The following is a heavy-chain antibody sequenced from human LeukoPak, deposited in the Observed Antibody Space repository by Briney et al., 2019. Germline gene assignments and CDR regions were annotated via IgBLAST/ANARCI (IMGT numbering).Heavy chain of an antibody. J-gene: IGHJ4*02. V-gene: IGHV1-2*02. CDR1: GYTFTSNY. D-gene: IGHD3-10*01. Sequence: ASVKVSCKAFGYTFTSNYMHWVRQAPGQGLEWMGWINPNSGGTNYAQKFQGRVTMTRDTSISTAYMELSRLRSDDTAVYYCARDSYGSGSFDYWGQGTLVTVSS. CDR2: INPNSGGT. CDR3: ARDSYGSGSFDY.